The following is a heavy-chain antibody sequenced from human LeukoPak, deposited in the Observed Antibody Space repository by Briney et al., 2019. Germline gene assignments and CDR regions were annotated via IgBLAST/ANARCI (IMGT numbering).Heavy chain of an antibody. CDR1: GYSISSGFY. Sequence: SETLSLTCAVSGYSISSGFYWVWNPPPPGKGLGWIGSIYHSGSTYYNPSLKSRVTISVDTSENQFSLKLSSVTAADTAVYYCARGGAATGNFDYWGQGTLVTVPS. CDR2: IYHSGST. D-gene: IGHD2-15*01. CDR3: ARGGAATGNFDY. V-gene: IGHV4-38-2*01. J-gene: IGHJ4*02.